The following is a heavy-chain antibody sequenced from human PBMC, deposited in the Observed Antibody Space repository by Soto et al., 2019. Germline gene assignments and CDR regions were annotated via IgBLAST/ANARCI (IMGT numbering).Heavy chain of an antibody. V-gene: IGHV1-69*02. CDR2: IIPILGIA. D-gene: IGHD4-17*01. Sequence: QVQLVQSGAEVKKPGSSVKVSCKASGGTFSSYTISWVRQAPGQGLEGMGRIIPILGIANYAQKFQGRVTXXAXKXXSTAYMELSSLRSEDTAVYYCARAYYGGNTHDFDYWGQGTLVTVSS. CDR3: ARAYYGGNTHDFDY. CDR1: GGTFSSYT. J-gene: IGHJ4*02.